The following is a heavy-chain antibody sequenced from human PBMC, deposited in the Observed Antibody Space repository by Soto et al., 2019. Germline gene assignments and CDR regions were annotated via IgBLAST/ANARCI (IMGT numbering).Heavy chain of an antibody. CDR3: TRLLIHPHAFDWLPRNSNYSMDV. Sequence: QVQLVQSGAEVKKPGASVKVSCKASGYTFTSYGISWVRQAPGQGLEWMGWISAYNGNTNYAQKLQGRVTMTTDTSTSTDYMELRSLRSDDTAVYYCTRLLIHPHAFDWLPRNSNYSMDVRGQGTTVTVSS. CDR1: GYTFTSYG. J-gene: IGHJ6*02. D-gene: IGHD3-9*01. V-gene: IGHV1-18*01. CDR2: ISAYNGNT.